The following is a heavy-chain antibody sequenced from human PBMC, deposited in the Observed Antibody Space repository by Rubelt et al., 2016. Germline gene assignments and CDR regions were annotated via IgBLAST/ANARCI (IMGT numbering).Heavy chain of an antibody. CDR2: IYYSGST. CDR1: GGSFSGYY. CDR3: ARSPYDFWMDY. Sequence: QVQLQQWGAGLLKPSETLSLTCAVYGGSFSGYYWSWIRQHPGKGLEWIGYIYYSGSTYYNPSLKSRVTISVDTSKNQFSLKLSSVTAADTAVYYCARSPYDFWMDYWGQGTLVTVSS. D-gene: IGHD3-3*01. J-gene: IGHJ4*02. V-gene: IGHV4-34*01.